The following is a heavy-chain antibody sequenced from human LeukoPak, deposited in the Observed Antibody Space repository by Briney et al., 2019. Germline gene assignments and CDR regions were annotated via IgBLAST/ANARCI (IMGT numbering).Heavy chain of an antibody. D-gene: IGHD6-13*01. J-gene: IGHJ4*02. CDR3: ARDTGDSSSWIH. CDR1: GGSISSGGYY. V-gene: IGHV4-61*08. CDR2: IYYSGST. Sequence: SETLSLTCTVSGGSISSGGYYWSWIRQPPGKGLEWIGYIYYSGSTNYNPSLKSRVTISVDTSKNQFSLKLSSVTAADTAVYYCARDTGDSSSWIHWGQGTLVTVSS.